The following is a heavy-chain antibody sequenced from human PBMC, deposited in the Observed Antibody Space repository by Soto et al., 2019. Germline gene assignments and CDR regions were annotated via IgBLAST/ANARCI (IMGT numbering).Heavy chain of an antibody. V-gene: IGHV4-38-2*01. D-gene: IGHD4-17*01. CDR1: GYSISSDLF. CDR2: IYRGGIT. J-gene: IGHJ6*02. CDR3: ASLRWDYYGMDV. Sequence: NPSETLSLTCAVSGYSISSDLFWGLIRQPPGKGLEWIGTIYRGGITYYNPSLKSRVTISIDTSKNQFSLKLSSVTAADTAVYYCASLRWDYYGMDVSGQVTTVTFSS.